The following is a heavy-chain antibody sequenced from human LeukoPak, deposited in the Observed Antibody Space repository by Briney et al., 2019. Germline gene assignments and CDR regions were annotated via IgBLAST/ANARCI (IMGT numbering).Heavy chain of an antibody. V-gene: IGHV3-21*01. D-gene: IGHD3-16*02. J-gene: IGHJ2*01. Sequence: GGSLRLSCAASGFTFSSYSMNWVRQAPGKGLEWVSSISSSSSYIYYADSVKGRFTISRDNAKNSLYLQMNSLRAEDTAVYYCAREEGYRRYFALWGRGTLVTVSS. CDR2: ISSSSSYI. CDR3: AREEGYRRYFAL. CDR1: GFTFSSYS.